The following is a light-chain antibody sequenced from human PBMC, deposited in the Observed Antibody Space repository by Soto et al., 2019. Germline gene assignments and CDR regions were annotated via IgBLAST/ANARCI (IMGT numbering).Light chain of an antibody. CDR3: QQYNNWPPIT. J-gene: IGKJ5*01. Sequence: IVMTQSPATRSVSPGERATLSCRASQSVGKYLAWYQQKPGQAPRLLIYGASTRATGIPDRFSGSGSGTDFTLTISRLEPEDFAVYYCQQYNNWPPITFGQGRRLENK. CDR1: QSVGKY. V-gene: IGKV3D-15*01. CDR2: GAS.